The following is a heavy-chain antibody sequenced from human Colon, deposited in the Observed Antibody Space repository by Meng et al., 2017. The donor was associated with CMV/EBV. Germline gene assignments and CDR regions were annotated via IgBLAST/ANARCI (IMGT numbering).Heavy chain of an antibody. CDR1: GFSFSTFG. J-gene: IGHJ6*02. CDR3: AKDLKKGRGIRLLDRSYFYVMDV. D-gene: IGHD3-3*01. Sequence: GESLKISCAASGFSFSTFGMHWVRQAPGKGLEWVAFIRYDESSKYYADSVKGRFSISRDNSKNMLYLQMNSLRKEDTALYYCAKDLKKGRGIRLLDRSYFYVMDVWGQGTTVTVSS. V-gene: IGHV3-30*02. CDR2: IRYDESSK.